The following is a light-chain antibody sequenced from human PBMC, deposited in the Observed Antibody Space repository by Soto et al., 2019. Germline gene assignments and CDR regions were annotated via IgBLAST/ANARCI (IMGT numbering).Light chain of an antibody. CDR1: SSDVGGNKY. CDR3: SAFTGTTYV. J-gene: IGLJ1*01. CDR2: DVS. Sequence: QSALTQPASVSGSPGQSTTISCTGSSSDVGGNKYVSWYQQYPGKAPKLMICDVSNRPSGVSNRFSGSKSGNTASLTISGLQAEDEADYYCSAFTGTTYVFGTGTKATVL. V-gene: IGLV2-14*01.